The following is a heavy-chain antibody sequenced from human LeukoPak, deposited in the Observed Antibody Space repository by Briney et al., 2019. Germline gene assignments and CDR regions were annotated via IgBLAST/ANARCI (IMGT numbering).Heavy chain of an antibody. J-gene: IGHJ4*02. CDR2: ISGSGSVI. V-gene: IGHV3-48*03. CDR1: GFTFSSYE. Sequence: GGSLRLSCAASGFTFSSYEMNWVRQAPGKGLEWVSYISGSGSVIFYADSVKGRFTISRDNAKNSLHLQMNSLRAEDTAVYYCAGVPIQLWVHFDHWGQGALVTVSS. CDR3: AGVPIQLWVHFDH. D-gene: IGHD5-18*01.